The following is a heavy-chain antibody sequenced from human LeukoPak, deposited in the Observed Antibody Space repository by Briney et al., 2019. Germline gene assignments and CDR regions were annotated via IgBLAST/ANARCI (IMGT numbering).Heavy chain of an antibody. CDR3: AKDIATMVRGAVDY. CDR1: GFTFDDYA. Sequence: QPGGSLRLSCAASGFTFDDYAMHWVRQAPGKGLEWVSGISWNSGSIGYADSGKGRFTISRDNAKNSLYLQMNSLRAEDMALYYCAKDIATMVRGAVDYWGQGTLVTVSS. J-gene: IGHJ4*02. D-gene: IGHD3-10*01. CDR2: ISWNSGSI. V-gene: IGHV3-9*03.